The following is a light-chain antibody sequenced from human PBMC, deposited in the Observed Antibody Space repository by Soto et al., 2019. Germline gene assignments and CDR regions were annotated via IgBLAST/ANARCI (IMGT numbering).Light chain of an antibody. CDR3: QQRSNWPPTWT. V-gene: IGKV3-11*01. Sequence: EIVLTQSPSTLSLSPGERATLSCRASQSVSSYLALYQQKPGQAPRLLIYDASNRATGIPARFSGSGSGTDFTLPISSLEPEDFAVYYCQQRSNWPPTWTFGQGTKVDIK. CDR1: QSVSSY. CDR2: DAS. J-gene: IGKJ1*01.